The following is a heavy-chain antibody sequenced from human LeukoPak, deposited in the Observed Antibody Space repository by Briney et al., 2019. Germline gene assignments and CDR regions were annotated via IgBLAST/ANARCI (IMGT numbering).Heavy chain of an antibody. V-gene: IGHV3-7*01. Sequence: PGGSLRLSCAASGFTCSNYWMTWVRQAPGKGLQWVANIKQDGSEKYYVDSVKGRFTISRDNAKNSLYLQMNSLRAEDTAVYYCASTATCSFWGQGTMVTVSS. CDR1: GFTCSNYW. J-gene: IGHJ3*01. CDR2: IKQDGSEK. D-gene: IGHD2-2*01. CDR3: ASTATCSF.